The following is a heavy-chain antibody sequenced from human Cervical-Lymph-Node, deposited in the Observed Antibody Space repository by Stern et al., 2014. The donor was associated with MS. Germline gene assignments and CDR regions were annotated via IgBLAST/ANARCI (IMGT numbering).Heavy chain of an antibody. CDR2: LFPGCGTP. CDR1: VGTFSQFP. V-gene: IGHV1-69*01. Sequence: QVPLGHSGAEVTKPWSSVPVSCKASVGTFSQFPSSWVRQAPGHVLECMGGLFPGCGTPTYAQEFRGRVTITADVATSTVYMELSSLRSDDTAVYYCALSAETSDRWYSLGYDLGGQGTRVTVS. D-gene: IGHD6-13*01. J-gene: IGHJ5*02. CDR3: ALSAETSDRWYSLGYDL.